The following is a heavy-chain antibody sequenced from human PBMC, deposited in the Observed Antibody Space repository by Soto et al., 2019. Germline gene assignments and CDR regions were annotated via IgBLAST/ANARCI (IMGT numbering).Heavy chain of an antibody. CDR3: ARDLGGYSYGPPTKDYYYYYYGMDV. J-gene: IGHJ6*02. Sequence: WGSLRLSGADGGLTFRSYAMHWVSQAPGKGLEWVAVVSYDGSNKYYADSVKGRFTISRDNCKNTLYLQMNSLRAEDTAVYYCARDLGGYSYGPPTKDYYYYYYGMDVWGQGTTVTVSS. V-gene: IGHV3-30-3*01. CDR2: VSYDGSNK. CDR1: GLTFRSYA. D-gene: IGHD5-18*01.